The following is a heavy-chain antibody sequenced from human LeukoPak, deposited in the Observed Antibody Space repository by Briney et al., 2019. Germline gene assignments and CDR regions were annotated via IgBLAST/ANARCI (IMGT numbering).Heavy chain of an antibody. V-gene: IGHV4-59*04. CDR2: IYYSGST. D-gene: IGHD1-26*01. J-gene: IGHJ4*02. CDR3: AKSGGYGLIDY. Sequence: GSLRLSCAASGFTFSSYSMNWIRQPPGKGLEWIGNIYYSGSTYYNESLESRVTISIDTSKNQFSLKLNSVTAADTAMYYCAKSGGYGLIDYWGQGTLVTDSS. CDR1: GFTFSSYS.